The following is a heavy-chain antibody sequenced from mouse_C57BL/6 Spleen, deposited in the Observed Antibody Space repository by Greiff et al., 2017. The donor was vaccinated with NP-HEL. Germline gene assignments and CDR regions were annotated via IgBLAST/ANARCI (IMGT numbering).Heavy chain of an antibody. CDR1: GFTFSDYG. J-gene: IGHJ3*01. CDR3: ARPLFAY. V-gene: IGHV5-17*01. Sequence: EVQLKESGGGLVKPGGSLKLSCAASGFTFSDYGMHWVRQAPEKGLEWVAYISSGSSTIYYAETVKGRFTISRDNAKNTLFLKMTSLRSEDTAMYYCARPLFAYWGQGTLVTVSA. CDR2: ISSGSSTI.